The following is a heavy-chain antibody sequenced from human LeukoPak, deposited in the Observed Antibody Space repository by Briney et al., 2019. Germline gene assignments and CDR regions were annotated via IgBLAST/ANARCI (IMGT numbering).Heavy chain of an antibody. CDR3: GKEGTGIHFDY. V-gene: IGHV3-30-3*01. CDR1: GFTFSSNA. Sequence: PGGSLRLSCAASGFTFSSNAIHWVRQAPGRGLEWVAEISYDGGNTYYADSVKGRFTISRDNSKNTLYLQMNSLRAEDTAVYYCGKEGTGIHFDYWGQGTLVTVSS. J-gene: IGHJ4*02. D-gene: IGHD1-1*01. CDR2: ISYDGGNT.